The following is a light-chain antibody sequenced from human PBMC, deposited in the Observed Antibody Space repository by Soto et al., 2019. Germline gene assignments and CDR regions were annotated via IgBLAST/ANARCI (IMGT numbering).Light chain of an antibody. Sequence: QSVLPQPPSVSGAPGQRVTISCTGSSSNIGAGYDVHWYQQLPGTAPNLLIYGNSNRPSGVPDRFSGSKSGTSASLAITGLQAEDEADYYCQPYDSTLGGRSVFATGTKGTVL. V-gene: IGLV1-40*01. CDR3: QPYDSTLGGRSV. CDR1: SSNIGAGYD. CDR2: GNS. J-gene: IGLJ1*01.